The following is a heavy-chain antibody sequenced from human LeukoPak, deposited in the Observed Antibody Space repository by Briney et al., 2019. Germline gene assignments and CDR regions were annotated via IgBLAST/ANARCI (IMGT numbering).Heavy chain of an antibody. CDR1: AYTFTSYG. CDR2: INTYNGNT. V-gene: IGHV1-18*01. Sequence: GASVKVSCKASAYTFTSYGIGWVRQAPGQGLEWMGWINTYNGNTNYAQKLQVRVTMTTDTSTSTAYMELRSLRSDDTAVYYCAREIAVAGWYYFDYWGQGTLVTVSS. D-gene: IGHD6-19*01. CDR3: AREIAVAGWYYFDY. J-gene: IGHJ4*02.